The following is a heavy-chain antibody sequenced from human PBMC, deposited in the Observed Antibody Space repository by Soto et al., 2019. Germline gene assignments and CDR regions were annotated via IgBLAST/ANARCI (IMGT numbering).Heavy chain of an antibody. CDR2: IYYSGST. CDR1: GGSVSSGSYS. Sequence: SETLSLTCTVSGGSVSSGSYSWSWIRQPPGKGLEWIGYIYYSGSTNYNPSLKSRVTISVDTSKNQFSLRLSSVTAADTAVYYCARDWDYYGSGSYFDYWGQATLVTVSS. V-gene: IGHV4-61*01. D-gene: IGHD3-10*01. J-gene: IGHJ4*02. CDR3: ARDWDYYGSGSYFDY.